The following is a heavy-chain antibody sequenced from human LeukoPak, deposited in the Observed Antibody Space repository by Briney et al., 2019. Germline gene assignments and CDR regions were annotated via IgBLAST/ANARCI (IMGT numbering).Heavy chain of an antibody. D-gene: IGHD3-10*01. Sequence: SETLSLTCTVSGGSISGDYWSWNRQPPGKGLEWIGFIYYSGSTNYNPSLRSRVTIAVDTSKNQFSLRLSSVTAADTAVYYCARDRGSGGGFDFWGQGTLVTVSS. CDR1: GGSISGDY. CDR3: ARDRGSGGGFDF. V-gene: IGHV4-59*01. J-gene: IGHJ4*02. CDR2: IYYSGST.